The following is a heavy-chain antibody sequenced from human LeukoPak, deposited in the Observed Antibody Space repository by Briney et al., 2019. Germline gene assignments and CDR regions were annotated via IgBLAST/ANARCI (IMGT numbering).Heavy chain of an antibody. CDR1: GLTFSSYS. J-gene: IGHJ6*03. V-gene: IGHV3-21*01. CDR3: ARYCSGGSCYDSEYYYMDV. D-gene: IGHD2-15*01. CDR2: ISSSSSYI. Sequence: KPGGSLRLSCAASGLTFSSYSMNWVRQAPGKGLEWVSSISSSSSYIYYADSVKGRFTISRDNAKNSLYLHMNSLRAEDTAVYYCARYCSGGSCYDSEYYYMDVWGKGTTVTVSS.